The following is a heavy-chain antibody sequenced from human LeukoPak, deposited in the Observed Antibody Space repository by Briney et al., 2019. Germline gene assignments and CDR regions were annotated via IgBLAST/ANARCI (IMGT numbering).Heavy chain of an antibody. CDR3: ARDRGLRFLEWLLEEYYFDY. CDR1: GYTCTSYG. V-gene: IGHV1-18*01. J-gene: IGHJ4*02. CDR2: ISAYNGNT. Sequence: ASVKVSCKASGYTCTSYGISWVRPAPGQGLEWMGWISAYNGNTNYAQKLQGRVTMTTDTSTSTAYMELRSLRSDDTAVYYCARDRGLRFLEWLLEEYYFDYWGQGTLVTVSS. D-gene: IGHD3-3*01.